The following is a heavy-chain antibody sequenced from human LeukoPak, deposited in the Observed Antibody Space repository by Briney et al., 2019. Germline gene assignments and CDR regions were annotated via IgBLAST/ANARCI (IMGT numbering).Heavy chain of an antibody. Sequence: SETLSLTCAVYGGSFSGYYWSWIRQPPGKGLEWIGEINHSGSTNYNPSLKSRVTISVETSKNQFSLKLSSVTAADTAVYYCQVYYYDSSGYPDAFDIWGQGTMVTVSS. D-gene: IGHD3-22*01. CDR2: INHSGST. J-gene: IGHJ3*02. V-gene: IGHV4-34*01. CDR1: GGSFSGYY. CDR3: QVYYYDSSGYPDAFDI.